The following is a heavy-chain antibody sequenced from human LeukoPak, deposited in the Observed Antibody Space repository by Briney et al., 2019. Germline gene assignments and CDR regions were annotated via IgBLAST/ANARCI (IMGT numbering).Heavy chain of an antibody. Sequence: GGSLRLSCAASGFTFSSYAMHWVRQAPGKGLEYVSAISSNGGSTYYANSVKGRFTISRDNSKNTLYLQMGSLRAEDMAVYYCGRGAPYTVTTTPPDYWGQGTLVTVSS. V-gene: IGHV3-64*01. CDR2: ISSNGGST. J-gene: IGHJ4*02. CDR1: GFTFSSYA. CDR3: GRGAPYTVTTTPPDY. D-gene: IGHD4-17*01.